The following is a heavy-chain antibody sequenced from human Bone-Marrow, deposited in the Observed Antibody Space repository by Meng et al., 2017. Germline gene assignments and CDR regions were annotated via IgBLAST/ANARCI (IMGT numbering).Heavy chain of an antibody. CDR1: GYTFTSHY. D-gene: IGHD3-22*01. V-gene: IGHV1-46*01. CDR2: INPTGGNT. CDR3: ARDRGYYDSSGYYGDDAFDI. J-gene: IGHJ3*02. Sequence: ASVKVSCKASGYTFTSHYMHWMRQAPGQGLEWMGIINPTGGNTNYAQKFQGRVTMTRDTSTSTVYMELSSLRSEDTAVYYCARDRGYYDSSGYYGDDAFDIWGQGTMVTVSS.